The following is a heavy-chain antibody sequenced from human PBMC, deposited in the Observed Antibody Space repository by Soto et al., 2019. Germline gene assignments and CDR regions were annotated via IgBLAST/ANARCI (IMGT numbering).Heavy chain of an antibody. CDR2: IGRSGGDT. V-gene: IGHV3-23*01. Sequence: EVQLLESGGGLVQPGGSLRLSCAASGFTFSSYAMSWVRQAPGKGLEWVSGIGRSGGDTYYADSVMGRFSISRDNSKDILFLQINSLRAEDTAIYFCAKALGCSISATCSYFDYWGQGTLVTVSS. J-gene: IGHJ4*02. CDR1: GFTFSSYA. D-gene: IGHD2-2*01. CDR3: AKALGCSISATCSYFDY.